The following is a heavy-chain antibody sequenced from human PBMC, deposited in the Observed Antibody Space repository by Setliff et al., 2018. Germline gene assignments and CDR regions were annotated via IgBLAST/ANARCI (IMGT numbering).Heavy chain of an antibody. V-gene: IGHV3-20*04. J-gene: IGHJ4*02. CDR1: GFTFDDYG. Sequence: TGGSLRLSCAASGFTFDDYGMSWVRQAPGKGLEWVSGINWNGGSTGYADSVKGRFTISRDNAKNSLYLQMNSLGAEDTSVYYCADIFDLSGYWGQGTLVTSPQ. CDR2: INWNGGST. CDR3: ADIFDLSGY. D-gene: IGHD3-3*02.